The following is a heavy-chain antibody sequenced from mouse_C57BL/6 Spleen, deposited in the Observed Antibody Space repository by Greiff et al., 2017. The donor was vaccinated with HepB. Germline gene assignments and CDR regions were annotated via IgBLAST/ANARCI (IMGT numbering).Heavy chain of an antibody. J-gene: IGHJ1*03. CDR3: ARQDYYGSSPLFDV. V-gene: IGHV5-9*01. Sequence: EVKLEESGGGLVKPGGSLKLSCAASGFTFSSYTMSWVRQTPEKRLEWVATISGGGGNTYYPDSVKGRFTISRDNAKNTLYLQMSSLRSEDTALYYCARQDYYGSSPLFDVWGTGTTVTVSS. CDR1: GFTFSSYT. CDR2: ISGGGGNT. D-gene: IGHD1-1*01.